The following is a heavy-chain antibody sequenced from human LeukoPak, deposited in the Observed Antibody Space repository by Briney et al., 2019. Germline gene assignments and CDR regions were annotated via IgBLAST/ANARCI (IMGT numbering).Heavy chain of an antibody. J-gene: IGHJ4*02. V-gene: IGHV3-15*01. CDR2: IKTKTDDGAT. CDR3: STYVGATAY. Sequence: GGSLRLSCAASGFTFSNARMNWVRQAPGKGLEWVGRIKTKTDDGATDYSAPVKARFTISRDDSKTTLYLQMNGLKTEDKAIYYCSTYVGATAYWGQGTLVTVSS. D-gene: IGHD1-26*01. CDR1: GFTFSNAR.